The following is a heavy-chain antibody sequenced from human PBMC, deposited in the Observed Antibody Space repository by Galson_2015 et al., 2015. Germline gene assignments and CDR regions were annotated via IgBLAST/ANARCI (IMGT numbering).Heavy chain of an antibody. V-gene: IGHV3-23*01. CDR1: GFTFSSYA. Sequence: SLRLSCAASGFTFSSYAMSWVRQAPGKGLEWASAISGSGGSTYYADSVKGRFTISRDDSKNTLYLQMNSLRAEDTAVYYCASETTVTANFDYWGQGTLVTVSS. CDR3: ASETTVTANFDY. D-gene: IGHD4-17*01. CDR2: ISGSGGST. J-gene: IGHJ4*02.